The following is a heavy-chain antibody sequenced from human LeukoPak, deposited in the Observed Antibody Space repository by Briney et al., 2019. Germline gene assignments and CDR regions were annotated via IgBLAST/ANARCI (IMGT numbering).Heavy chain of an antibody. V-gene: IGHV4-30-4*08. D-gene: IGHD3-3*01. J-gene: IGHJ4*02. CDR2: IYYSGST. Sequence: SQTLSLTCTVSGGSISSGDYYWSWIRQPQGKGLEWIGYIYYSGSTYYNPSLKSRVTISVDTSKNQFSLKLSSVTAADTAVYYCAREVRTIFGVVQKDDYWGQGTLVTVSS. CDR1: GGSISSGDYY. CDR3: AREVRTIFGVVQKDDY.